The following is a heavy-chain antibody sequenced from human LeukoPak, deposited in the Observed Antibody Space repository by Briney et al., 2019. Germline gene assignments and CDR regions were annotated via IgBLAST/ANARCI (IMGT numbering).Heavy chain of an antibody. Sequence: SSETLSLTSAVYGGSFSGYYWSWIRQPPGKGLEWIGEINHSGSTNYNPSLKSRVTISVDTSKNQFSLKLSSVTAADTAVYYCARLALPSGWGQGTLVTVSS. J-gene: IGHJ4*02. CDR3: ARLALPSG. CDR1: GGSFSGYY. V-gene: IGHV4-34*01. CDR2: INHSGST. D-gene: IGHD2-15*01.